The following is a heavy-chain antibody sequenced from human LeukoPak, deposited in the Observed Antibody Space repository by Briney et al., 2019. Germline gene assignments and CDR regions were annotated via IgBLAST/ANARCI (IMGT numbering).Heavy chain of an antibody. CDR1: GFTFSSYA. J-gene: IGHJ4*02. CDR2: IYSGGST. Sequence: GGSLRLSCAASGFTFSSYAMSWVRQAPGKGLEWVSVIYSGGSTYYSDSVKGRFTISRHNSKNTLYLQMNSLRAEDTAVYYCARSGGGATLFDYWGQGTLVTVSS. V-gene: IGHV3-53*04. CDR3: ARSGGGATLFDY. D-gene: IGHD1-26*01.